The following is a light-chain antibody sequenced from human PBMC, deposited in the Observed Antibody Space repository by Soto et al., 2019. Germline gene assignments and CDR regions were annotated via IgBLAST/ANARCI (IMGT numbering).Light chain of an antibody. CDR3: TSYAGSNIPVL. V-gene: IGLV2-8*01. Sequence: QSALTQPPSPSGSPGQSVTISCTGTSSDVGGYNFVSWYQQHPGKAPKPMIYDVTERPSGVPDRFSGSKSGNTASLTVSGLQGEDEADYYCTSYAGSNIPVLFGGGTKVTVL. J-gene: IGLJ2*01. CDR1: SSDVGGYNF. CDR2: DVT.